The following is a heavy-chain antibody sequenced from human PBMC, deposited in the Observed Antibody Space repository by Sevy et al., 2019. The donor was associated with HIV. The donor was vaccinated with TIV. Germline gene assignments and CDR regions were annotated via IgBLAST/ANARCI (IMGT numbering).Heavy chain of an antibody. CDR3: ARDPPYYDILTGPDLVYYYGMDV. J-gene: IGHJ6*02. Sequence: GGSLRLSCAASGFTFSSYAMHWVRQAPGKGLEWVAVISYDGSNKYYADSVKGRFTISRDNSKNTLYLQMNSLRAEDTAVYYCARDPPYYDILTGPDLVYYYGMDVWGQGTTVTVSS. V-gene: IGHV3-30-3*01. CDR2: ISYDGSNK. D-gene: IGHD3-9*01. CDR1: GFTFSSYA.